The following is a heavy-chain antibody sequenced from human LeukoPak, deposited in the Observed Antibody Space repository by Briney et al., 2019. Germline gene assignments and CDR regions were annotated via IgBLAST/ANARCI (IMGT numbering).Heavy chain of an antibody. CDR2: IYYSGTN. CDR3: ARLGTHGDYLNP. CDR1: GGSISTYY. V-gene: IGHV4-59*08. Sequence: SETLSLTCTVSGGSISTYYWSWIRQPPGKGLEWLGYIYYSGTNNYNPSLKSRVIISLDTSKSQFSLKLNSVTAADTAVYYCARLGTHGDYLNPWGQGTLVTVSS. D-gene: IGHD4-17*01. J-gene: IGHJ5*02.